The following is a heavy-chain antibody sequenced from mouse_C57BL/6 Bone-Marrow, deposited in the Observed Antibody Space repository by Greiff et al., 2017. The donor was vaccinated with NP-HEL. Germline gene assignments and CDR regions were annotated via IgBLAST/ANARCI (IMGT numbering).Heavy chain of an antibody. V-gene: IGHV1-47*01. CDR2: FHPYNDDT. Sequence: VQLHQSGAELVKPGASVKMSCKASGYTFTTYSIEWLKQRHGKCLEWIGNFHPYNDDTKYNEKFKGKTTFTVEKSSSTVYLDLSRLTSDDSAVYYGARRSNFGYAMEYGGQGTSVTGSS. J-gene: IGHJ4*01. D-gene: IGHD1-1*01. CDR1: GYTFTTYS. CDR3: ARRSNFGYAMEY.